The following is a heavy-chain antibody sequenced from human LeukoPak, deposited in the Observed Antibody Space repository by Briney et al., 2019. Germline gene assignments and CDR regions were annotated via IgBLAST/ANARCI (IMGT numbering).Heavy chain of an antibody. D-gene: IGHD3-9*01. CDR3: ARVKGDVLTGHSLAY. CDR2: INWNGRSR. J-gene: IGHJ4*02. CDR1: GFTFDDYG. V-gene: IGHV3-20*04. Sequence: GGSLRLSCAASGFTFDDYGMSWVRQAPGKGLEWASGINWNGRSRTYADSVKGRFTISRLNAKDSLYLQMNSLRAEDTALYYCARVKGDVLTGHSLAYWGQGTLVTVSS.